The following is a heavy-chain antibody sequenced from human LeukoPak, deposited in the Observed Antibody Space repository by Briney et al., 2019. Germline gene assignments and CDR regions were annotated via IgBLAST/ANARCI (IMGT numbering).Heavy chain of an antibody. CDR3: ASEKGTILTGNWFDP. CDR2: ISSSSSTI. V-gene: IGHV3-48*02. J-gene: IGHJ5*02. Sequence: GSLRLSCAASGFTFSSYSMNWVRQAPGKGLEWVSYISSSSSTIYYADSVKGRFTISRDNAKNSLYLQMNSLRDEDTAVYYCASEKGTILTGNWFDPWGQGTLVTVSS. D-gene: IGHD3-9*01. CDR1: GFTFSSYS.